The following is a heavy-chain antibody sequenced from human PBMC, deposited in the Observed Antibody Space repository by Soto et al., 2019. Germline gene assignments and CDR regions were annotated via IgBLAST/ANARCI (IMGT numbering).Heavy chain of an antibody. CDR2: ISGSGGST. V-gene: IGHV3-23*01. Sequence: EVQLLESGGGLVQPGGSLRLSCAASGFTFSSYAMSWVRQAPGKGLEWVSAISGSGGSTYYADSVKGRFTISRDNSKNTLYLQMNSLRAEDTAVYYCAKCGPNYDYIWGSPEFDYWGQGTLVTVSS. CDR3: AKCGPNYDYIWGSPEFDY. D-gene: IGHD3-16*01. J-gene: IGHJ4*02. CDR1: GFTFSSYA.